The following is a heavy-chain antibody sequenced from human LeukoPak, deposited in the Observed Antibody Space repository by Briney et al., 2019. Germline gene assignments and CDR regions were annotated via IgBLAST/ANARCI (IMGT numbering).Heavy chain of an antibody. V-gene: IGHV4-31*03. D-gene: IGHD2-15*01. Sequence: SETLSLTCTVSGGSISSGGYYWSWIRQHPGKGLEWIGYIYYSGSTYYNPSLKSRVTISVDTSKNQFSLKLSSVTAADTAVYYCARGGSPYYYYYYGMDVWGQGTTVTVSS. CDR2: IYYSGST. CDR3: ARGGSPYYYYYYGMDV. J-gene: IGHJ6*02. CDR1: GGSISSGGYY.